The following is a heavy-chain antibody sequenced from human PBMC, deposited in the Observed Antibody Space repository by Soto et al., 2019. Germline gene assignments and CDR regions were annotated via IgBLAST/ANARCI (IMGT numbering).Heavy chain of an antibody. CDR3: AISLYYYDSSGRASYGMDV. Sequence: VKLCCKDSGVTYNSSSMSWVQQAPGQGLEWMGGIIPIFGTANYAQKFQGRVTITADESTSTAYMELSSLRSEDTAVYYCAISLYYYDSSGRASYGMDVWGQGTTVTVSS. J-gene: IGHJ6*02. CDR1: GVTYNSSS. D-gene: IGHD3-22*01. CDR2: IIPIFGTA. V-gene: IGHV1-69*13.